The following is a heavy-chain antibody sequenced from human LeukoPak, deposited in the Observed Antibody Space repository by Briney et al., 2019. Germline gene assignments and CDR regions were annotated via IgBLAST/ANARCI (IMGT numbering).Heavy chain of an antibody. CDR3: ARAPNYYGSGSYQDWFDP. CDR2: IYTSGST. Sequence: SETLSLTCTVSGGSISSYYWSWIRQPAGKGLEWIGRIYTSGSTNYNPSLKSRVTMSVDTSKNQFSLKLSSVTAADTAVYYCARAPNYYGSGSYQDWFDPWGQGTLVTVSS. D-gene: IGHD3-10*01. V-gene: IGHV4-4*07. J-gene: IGHJ5*02. CDR1: GGSISSYY.